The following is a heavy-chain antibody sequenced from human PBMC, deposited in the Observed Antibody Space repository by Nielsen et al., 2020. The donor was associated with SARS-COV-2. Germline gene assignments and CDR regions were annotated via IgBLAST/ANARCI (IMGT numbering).Heavy chain of an antibody. J-gene: IGHJ4*02. CDR1: GFTFSSYG. D-gene: IGHD3-22*01. CDR2: ISYDGSNK. Sequence: GESLKLSCAASGFTFSSYGMHWVRQAPGKGLEWVAVISYDGSNKYYADSVKGRFTISRDNSKNTLYLQMNSLRAEDTAVYYCARDLTMIVVVTVFDYWGQGTLVTVSS. V-gene: IGHV3-30*03. CDR3: ARDLTMIVVVTVFDY.